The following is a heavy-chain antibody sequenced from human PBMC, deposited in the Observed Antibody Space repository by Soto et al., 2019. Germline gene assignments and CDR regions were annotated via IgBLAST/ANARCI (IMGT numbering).Heavy chain of an antibody. CDR2: ISGDGGST. Sequence: EVQLLESGGGLGQPGGSLRLSCVVSGFTFKTYAMSWVRQAPGKGLEWVSLISGDGGSTYYADSVRGRFTISRDNSKNTVYLQINSLRADDTAVYYCAKDDYYDSGTYSHNGMDVWGQGTTVTVSS. D-gene: IGHD3-10*01. CDR3: AKDDYYDSGTYSHNGMDV. CDR1: GFTFKTYA. V-gene: IGHV3-23*01. J-gene: IGHJ6*02.